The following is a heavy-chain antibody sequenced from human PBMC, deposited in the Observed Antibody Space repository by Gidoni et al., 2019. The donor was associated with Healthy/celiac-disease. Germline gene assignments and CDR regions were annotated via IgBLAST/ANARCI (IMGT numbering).Heavy chain of an antibody. D-gene: IGHD5-18*01. J-gene: IGHJ4*02. CDR1: GGTFSSYA. Sequence: QVQLVQSGAEVKKPGSSVKVSCKASGGTFSSYAISWVRQAPGQGLERMGRIIPILGIANYAKKCQGRVTITADKSTSTAYMELSSLRSEDTAVYYCARDEDTAMGPVDYWGQGTLVTVSS. CDR2: IIPILGIA. CDR3: ARDEDTAMGPVDY. V-gene: IGHV1-69*04.